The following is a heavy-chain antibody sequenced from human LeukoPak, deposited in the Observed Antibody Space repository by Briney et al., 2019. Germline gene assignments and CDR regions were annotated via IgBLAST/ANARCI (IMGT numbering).Heavy chain of an antibody. CDR3: AKDLTHRQPQLWFGELFTLDY. D-gene: IGHD3-10*01. J-gene: IGHJ4*02. CDR1: GFTFTNAW. V-gene: IGHV3-15*07. CDR2: IKSKADGETI. Sequence: PGGSLRLSCAASGFTFTNAWMNWVRQAPGKGLEWVGRIKSKADGETIDYAAPVKGRFTFSRDDSKNMLYLQMNSLRAEDTAVYYCAKDLTHRQPQLWFGELFTLDYWGQGTLVTVSS.